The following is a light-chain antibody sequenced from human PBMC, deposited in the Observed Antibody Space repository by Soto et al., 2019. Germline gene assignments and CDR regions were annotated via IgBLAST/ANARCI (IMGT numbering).Light chain of an antibody. CDR2: DAS. CDR1: QDISNY. CDR3: QQYDNLPPLT. V-gene: IGKV1-33*01. J-gene: IGKJ3*01. Sequence: DIQMTQSPSSLSASVGDRVTITCQASQDISNYLNWYQQKPGKAPKLLIYDASNLETGVPSSFSGSGSGKDFTFAISRLQPEDIATYYCQQYDNLPPLTFGPGTKVDI.